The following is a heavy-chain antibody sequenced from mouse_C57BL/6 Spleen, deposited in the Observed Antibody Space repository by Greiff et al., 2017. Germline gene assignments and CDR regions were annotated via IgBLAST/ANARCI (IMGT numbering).Heavy chain of an antibody. D-gene: IGHD2-4*01. Sequence: VQLQQSGAELVKPGASVKISCKASGYAFSSYWMNWVKQRPGKGLEWIGQIYPGDGDTNYNGKFKGKATLTADKSSSTAYMQLSSLTSADSAVYFCARYEYDGYYYAMDYWGQGTSVTVSS. CDR2: IYPGDGDT. J-gene: IGHJ4*01. CDR3: ARYEYDGYYYAMDY. V-gene: IGHV1-80*01. CDR1: GYAFSSYW.